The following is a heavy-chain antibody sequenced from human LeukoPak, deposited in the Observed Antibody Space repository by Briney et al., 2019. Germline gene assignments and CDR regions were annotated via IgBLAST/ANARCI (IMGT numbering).Heavy chain of an antibody. D-gene: IGHD2-2*01. V-gene: IGHV4-59*12. Sequence: PSETLSLTCTVSGGSISSYYWSWIRQPPGKGLEWIGFIYDSGSTNYNPSLKSRVTISVDKSKNQFSLKLSSVTAADTAVYYCATVMPSIDYWGQGTLVTVSS. CDR1: GGSISSYY. J-gene: IGHJ4*02. CDR2: IYDSGST. CDR3: ATVMPSIDY.